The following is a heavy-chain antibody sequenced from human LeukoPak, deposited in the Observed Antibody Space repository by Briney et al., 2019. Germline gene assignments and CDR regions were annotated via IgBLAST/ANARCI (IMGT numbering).Heavy chain of an antibody. CDR3: ARARSSWYPTYYYYMDV. D-gene: IGHD6-13*01. V-gene: IGHV4-59*01. Sequence: SETLSLTRTVPGGSISSYHWSWIRQPPGKGLEWIGYIYYSGSTNYNPSLKSRVTISVDTSKNQFSLKLSSVTAADTAVYYCARARSSWYPTYYYYMDVWGKGTTVTVSS. CDR2: IYYSGST. J-gene: IGHJ6*03. CDR1: GGSISSYH.